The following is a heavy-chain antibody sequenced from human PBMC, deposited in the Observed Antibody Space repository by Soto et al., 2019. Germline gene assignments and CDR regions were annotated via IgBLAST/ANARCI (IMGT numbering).Heavy chain of an antibody. CDR1: GYTFSSYY. D-gene: IGHD1-26*01. J-gene: IGHJ4*03. Sequence: ASVNVSCKASGYTFSSYYMHWVRQAPVEGLEWMGWISAYNGYTHYAQNFQGRVTMTTDTSTTTAYMELRSLRSDDTAVYYCARYQSTQWALRPPVYWCHGTLVTVSS. CDR2: ISAYNGYT. V-gene: IGHV1-18*04. CDR3: ARYQSTQWALRPPVY.